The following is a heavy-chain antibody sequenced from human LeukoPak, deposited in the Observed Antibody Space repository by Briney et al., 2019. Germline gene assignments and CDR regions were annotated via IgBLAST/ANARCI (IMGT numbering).Heavy chain of an antibody. CDR3: ARDFYSSSGGY. CDR1: GFTFSDYY. CDR2: ISSTYSSI. J-gene: IGHJ4*02. V-gene: IGHV3-11*04. D-gene: IGHD6-19*01. Sequence: PGGSLRLSCAASGFTFSDYYMSWIRQAPGKGLEWVSYISSTYSSIYYADSVKGRFTISRDNAKKSLYLQMNSLRVEDTAVYYCARDFYSSSGGYWGQGTLVTVSS.